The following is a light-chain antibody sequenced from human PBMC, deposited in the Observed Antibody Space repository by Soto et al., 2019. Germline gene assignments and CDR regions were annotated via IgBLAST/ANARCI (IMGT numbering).Light chain of an antibody. CDR2: EGS. CDR1: SSDVGSYNL. V-gene: IGLV2-14*02. CDR3: TSHTSGSTLV. J-gene: IGLJ2*01. Sequence: QSALTQPASVSGSPGQSITISCTGTSSDVGSYNLVSWYQQHPGKAPKLMIYEGSKRPSGVSNRFSGSKSGNTASLTISGLQAEDEADYYCTSHTSGSTLVLGGGTKLTVL.